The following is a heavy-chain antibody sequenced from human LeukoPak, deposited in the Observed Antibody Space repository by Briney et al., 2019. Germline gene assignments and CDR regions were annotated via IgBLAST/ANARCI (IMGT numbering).Heavy chain of an antibody. CDR2: IKGNIDGGAT. D-gene: IGHD6-19*01. CDR3: TTGGNVLVAGTRAFDI. CDR1: GFTFSNDW. Sequence: GGSLRLSCAASGFTFSNDWMNWVRQAPGKGLEWVGRIKGNIDGGATDYAAPVKGRFTISRDDSKNTLYLQMNSLKTEDTAVYYCTTGGNVLVAGTRAFDIWGQGTMVTVSS. J-gene: IGHJ3*02. V-gene: IGHV3-15*07.